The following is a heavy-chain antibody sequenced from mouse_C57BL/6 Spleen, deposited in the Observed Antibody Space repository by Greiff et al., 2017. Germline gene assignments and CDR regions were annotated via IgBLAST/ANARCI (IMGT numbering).Heavy chain of an antibody. V-gene: IGHV1-82*01. CDR1: GYAFSSSW. CDR3: ARGYYFDY. Sequence: QVQLKESGPELVKPGASVKISCKASGYAFSSSWMNWVKQRPGKGLEWIGRIYPGDGDTNYNGKFKGKATLTADKSSSTAYMQLSILTSEDSAVYFCARGYYFDYWGQGTTLTVSS. J-gene: IGHJ2*01. CDR2: IYPGDGDT.